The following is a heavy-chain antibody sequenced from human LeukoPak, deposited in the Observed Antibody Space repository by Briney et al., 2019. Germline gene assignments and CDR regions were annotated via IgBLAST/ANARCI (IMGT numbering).Heavy chain of an antibody. Sequence: GGSLRLSCAASGFTFSSYGMHWVRQAPGKGLEWVAVISSDGSHKDYADSVRGRFSISRDNSKNTLYLQMNSLRAEDTAVYYCARGARKGDDYGGFFDYWGQGTLVIVSS. J-gene: IGHJ4*02. CDR2: ISSDGSHK. V-gene: IGHV3-30*03. CDR1: GFTFSSYG. CDR3: ARGARKGDDYGGFFDY. D-gene: IGHD4-23*01.